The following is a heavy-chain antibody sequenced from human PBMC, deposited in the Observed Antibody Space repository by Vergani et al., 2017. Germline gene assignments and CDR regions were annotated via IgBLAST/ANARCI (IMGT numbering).Heavy chain of an antibody. V-gene: IGHV3-9*01. CDR2: ISWNSGSI. CDR3: AKDIRCSSTSCYTGFDY. D-gene: IGHD2-2*02. J-gene: IGHJ4*02. CDR1: GFTFDDYA. Sequence: EVQLVESGGGLVQPGRSLRLSCAASGFTFDDYAMHWVRQAPGKGLEWVSGISWNSGSIGYADSVKGRLTISRDNAKNSLYLQMNSLRAEDTALYYCAKDIRCSSTSCYTGFDYWGQGTLVTVSS.